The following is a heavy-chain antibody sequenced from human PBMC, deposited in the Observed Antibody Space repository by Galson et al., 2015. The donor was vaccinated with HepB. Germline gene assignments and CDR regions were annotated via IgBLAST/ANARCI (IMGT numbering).Heavy chain of an antibody. J-gene: IGHJ4*02. CDR2: FYYSGTT. CDR1: GGSVTSGGYY. V-gene: IGHV4-61*08. CDR3: ARRVWGDTEMTTLFDS. Sequence: LTCTVTGGSVTSGGYYWSWIRQPPGKGLEWIGSFYYSGTTNYNPSLKSRVTISVDTSKRQFSLKLRSVTAADTAVYFCARRVWGDTEMTTLFDSWDQGTLVTVSS. D-gene: IGHD4-11*01.